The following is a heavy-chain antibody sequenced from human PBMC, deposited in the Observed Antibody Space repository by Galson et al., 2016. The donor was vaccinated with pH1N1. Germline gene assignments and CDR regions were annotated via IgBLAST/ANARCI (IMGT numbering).Heavy chain of an antibody. V-gene: IGHV4-30-4*08. CDR2: IYYSGST. CDR3: AREASYYCESSGYFYY. CDR1: GGSISSGGYY. Sequence: TLSLTCTVSGGSISSGGYYWSWIRQPPGKGLEWIGHIYYSGSTYYNPSLKSRITISVDRPKNQFSLKMTSVTAADTAVYYCAREASYYCESSGYFYYWGQGTLVTVSS. D-gene: IGHD3-22*01. J-gene: IGHJ4*02.